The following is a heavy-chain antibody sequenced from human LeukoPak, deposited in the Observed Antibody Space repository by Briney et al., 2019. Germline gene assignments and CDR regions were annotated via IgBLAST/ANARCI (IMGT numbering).Heavy chain of an antibody. CDR2: IYYSGST. V-gene: IGHV4-39*01. CDR1: GGSISSSNYY. Sequence: PSETLSLTCTVSGGSISSSNYYWAWIRQPPGKGLEWIGSIYYSGSTYYNPSLKSRVTISVDTSKNQFSLKLSSVTAADTAVYYCARHDYGSGSYVDIWGQGTMVTVSS. J-gene: IGHJ3*02. CDR3: ARHDYGSGSYVDI. D-gene: IGHD3-10*01.